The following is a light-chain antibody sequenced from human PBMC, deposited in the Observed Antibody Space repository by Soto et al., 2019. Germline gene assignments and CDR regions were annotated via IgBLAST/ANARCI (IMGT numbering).Light chain of an antibody. J-gene: IGKJ4*01. CDR3: QQSYSNTLT. Sequence: AIRMTQSPSSFSASTGDRVTITCRASQGISSYLAWYQQKQGKAPKXXIYAASTLQSGVPSRFSGSYSGTDGTITISSLQNEDGSTYVCQQSYSNTLTFGGGTKVDIK. V-gene: IGKV1-8*01. CDR1: QGISSY. CDR2: AAS.